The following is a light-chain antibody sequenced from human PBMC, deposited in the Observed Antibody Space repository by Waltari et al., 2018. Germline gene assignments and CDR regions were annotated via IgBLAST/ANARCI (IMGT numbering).Light chain of an antibody. Sequence: SCRASQNVNSFVAWYQQKRGQAPRLLIYDASKRATGIPDRISGSGSGTDFTLTISSLEPEDFAIYYCQQRGNLPETFGRGTRVEMK. CDR1: QNVNSF. CDR3: QQRGNLPET. J-gene: IGKJ2*01. CDR2: DAS. V-gene: IGKV3-11*01.